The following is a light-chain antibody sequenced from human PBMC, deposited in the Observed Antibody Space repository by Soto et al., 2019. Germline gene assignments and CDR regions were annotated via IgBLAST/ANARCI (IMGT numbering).Light chain of an antibody. CDR1: QSVNSRY. V-gene: IGKV3-20*01. CDR3: QQYGASPPVYT. J-gene: IGKJ2*01. Sequence: EIVLTQSPGTLSLSPGERATLSCRASQSVNSRYLAWYQQKFGQAPRLLIYDGSSRATGIPDRFSGSGSGTDFTLTISRLEPEDFAVYYCQQYGASPPVYTFGQGTKLEIK. CDR2: DGS.